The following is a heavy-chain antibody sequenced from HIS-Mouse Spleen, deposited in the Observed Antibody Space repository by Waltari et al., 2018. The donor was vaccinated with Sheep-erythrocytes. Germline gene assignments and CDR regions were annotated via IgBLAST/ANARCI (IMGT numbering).Heavy chain of an antibody. CDR2: ISSSSSYI. CDR3: ARVASGATFDY. J-gene: IGHJ4*02. Sequence: EVQLVESGGGLVKPGGSLRPSGAASGFTFSSYSMNWVRQAPGKGLEWVSSISSSSSYIYYADSVKGRFTISRDNAKNSLYLQMNSLRAEDTAVYYCARVASGATFDYWGQGTLVTVSS. CDR1: GFTFSSYS. D-gene: IGHD1-26*01. V-gene: IGHV3-21*01.